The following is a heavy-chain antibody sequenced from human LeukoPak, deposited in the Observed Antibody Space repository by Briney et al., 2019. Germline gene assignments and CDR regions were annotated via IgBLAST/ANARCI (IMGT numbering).Heavy chain of an antibody. D-gene: IGHD6-19*01. CDR1: GFTFSSYA. CDR3: AKRITVVGPYFDY. V-gene: IGHV3-23*01. Sequence: GGSLRLSCAASGFTFSSYAMSWVRQAPGKGLEWVSAISSSGGSTYYADSVKGRFTISRDKSKNTLNLQMSSLRAEDTAVYYCAKRITVVGPYFDYWGQGTLVTVSS. J-gene: IGHJ4*02. CDR2: ISSSGGST.